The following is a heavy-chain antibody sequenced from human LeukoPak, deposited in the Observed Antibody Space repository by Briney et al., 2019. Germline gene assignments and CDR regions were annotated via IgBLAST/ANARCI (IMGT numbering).Heavy chain of an antibody. CDR1: GFTFDVYA. Sequence: PGRSLCPSCAPSGFTFDVYATGWVRQAPGGGLGWVSGISWISGSISYADSGKNRFTVSRDNANISLYLQMNSLRAEDTSLYYCAKLWFGGLSMPQAENFDYWGQGTLVTVSS. V-gene: IGHV3-9*01. D-gene: IGHD3-10*01. CDR2: ISWISGSI. J-gene: IGHJ4*02. CDR3: AKLWFGGLSMPQAENFDY.